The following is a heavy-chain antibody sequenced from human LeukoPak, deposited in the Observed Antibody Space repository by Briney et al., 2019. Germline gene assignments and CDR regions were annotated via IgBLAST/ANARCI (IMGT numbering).Heavy chain of an antibody. CDR1: GFTFSSYA. CDR3: AKGIPWACLPYCAFDI. J-gene: IGHJ3*02. V-gene: IGHV3-23*01. D-gene: IGHD1-26*01. CDR2: LSASGRGT. Sequence: GESLRLSCAASGFTFSSYAMIWVHQAPGKGLQRVSALSASGRGTYYADFVKGRFTVSRDNSKNTLYLQMNSLRAEDTALYFCAKGIPWACLPYCAFDIWGQGTMVTVSS.